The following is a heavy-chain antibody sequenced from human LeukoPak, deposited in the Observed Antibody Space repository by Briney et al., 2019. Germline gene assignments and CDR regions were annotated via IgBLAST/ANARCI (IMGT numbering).Heavy chain of an antibody. J-gene: IGHJ6*03. Sequence: PGGTLRLSCAASGFTFSSYGMSWVRQAPGKGLEWVSYISSSSSTIYYADSVKGRFTISRDNAKNSLFLQMNSLRAEDTAVYYCARDRSYYYMDVWGKGTTVTVSS. D-gene: IGHD2-15*01. CDR1: GFTFSSYG. V-gene: IGHV3-48*01. CDR3: ARDRSYYYMDV. CDR2: ISSSSSTI.